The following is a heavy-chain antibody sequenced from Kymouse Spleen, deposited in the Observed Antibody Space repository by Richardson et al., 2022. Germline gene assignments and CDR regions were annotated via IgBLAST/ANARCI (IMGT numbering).Heavy chain of an antibody. D-gene: IGHD1-7*01. Sequence: QVQLQQWGAGLLKPSETLSLTCAVYGGSFSGYYWSWIRQPPGKGLEWIGEINHSGSTNYNPSLKSRVTISVDTSKNQFSLKLSSVTAADTAVYYCARVETGTTNAFDIWGQGTMVTVSS. CDR2: INHSGST. CDR3: ARVETGTTNAFDI. J-gene: IGHJ3*02. V-gene: IGHV4-34*01. CDR1: GGSFSGYY.